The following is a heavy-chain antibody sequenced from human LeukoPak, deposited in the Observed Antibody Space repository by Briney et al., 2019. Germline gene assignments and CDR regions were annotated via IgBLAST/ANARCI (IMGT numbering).Heavy chain of an antibody. J-gene: IGHJ4*02. D-gene: IGHD2-2*01. CDR3: ATDLVGVVVPAAIATFDY. V-gene: IGHV1-24*01. Sequence: EASVKVSCKVSGYTLPELSMHWVRQAPGKGLEWMGGFDPEDGETIYAQKFQGRVTMTEDTSTDTAYMELSSLKSEDTAVYYCATDLVGVVVPAAIATFDYWGQGTLVTVSS. CDR1: GYTLPELS. CDR2: FDPEDGET.